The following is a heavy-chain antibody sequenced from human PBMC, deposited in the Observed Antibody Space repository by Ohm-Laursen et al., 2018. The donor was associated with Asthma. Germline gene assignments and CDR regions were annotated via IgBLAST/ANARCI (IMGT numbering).Heavy chain of an antibody. CDR1: GFTFSSYA. J-gene: IGHJ6*02. V-gene: IGHV3-30-3*01. D-gene: IGHD6-13*01. CDR2: ISYDGSNK. CDR3: ARDLGYSSSWYYHYYYYGMDV. Sequence: SLRLSCAASGFTFSSYAMHWVRRAPGKGLEWVAVISYDGSNKYYADSVKGRFTISRDNSKNTLYLQMNSLRAEDTAVYYCARDLGYSSSWYYHYYYYGMDVWGQGTTVTVSS.